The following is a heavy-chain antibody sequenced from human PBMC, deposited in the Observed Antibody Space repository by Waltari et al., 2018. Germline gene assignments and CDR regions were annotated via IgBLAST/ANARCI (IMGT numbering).Heavy chain of an antibody. D-gene: IGHD2-2*01. CDR1: GFSFSDSA. V-gene: IGHV3-73*01. Sequence: EVQLVESGGGLVQPGGSLKLSCAASGFSFSDSAMHWVRQASGKVREWVARMKSKANNYSTSYAASGKGRFTIFRDESKNTAYLQMNSLGSDDTAVYYCASDTSTWDEYYLDYWGQGSLVTVSS. CDR3: ASDTSTWDEYYLDY. J-gene: IGHJ4*02. CDR2: MKSKANNYST.